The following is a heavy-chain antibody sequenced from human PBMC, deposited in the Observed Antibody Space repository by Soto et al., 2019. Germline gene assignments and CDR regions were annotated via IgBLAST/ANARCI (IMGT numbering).Heavy chain of an antibody. Sequence: QVQLQESGPGRVKPSQTLSLTCTVSGGSISSGGYYWSWIRQHPGKGLEWIGYIYYSGSTYYNPSLKSRVTISVDPSKNQFSMKLSSVTAADTAVYYCATYGSGIYTPTTFDYWGQGTLVTVSS. CDR2: IYYSGST. CDR3: ATYGSGIYTPTTFDY. V-gene: IGHV4-31*03. J-gene: IGHJ4*02. CDR1: GGSISSGGYY. D-gene: IGHD3-10*01.